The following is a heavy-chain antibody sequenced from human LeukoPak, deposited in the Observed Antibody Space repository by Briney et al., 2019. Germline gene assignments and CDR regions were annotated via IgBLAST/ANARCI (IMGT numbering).Heavy chain of an antibody. Sequence: SETLSLTCTVSGGSISSYYWSWIRQPAGKGLEWIGRIYTSGSTNYNPSLKSRVTMSVDTSKNQFSLKLRYVTAADTAVYYCAREACSNTTCQLVFDYWGQGTLVTVSS. CDR2: IYTSGST. CDR1: GGSISSYY. V-gene: IGHV4-4*07. CDR3: AREACSNTTCQLVFDY. J-gene: IGHJ4*02. D-gene: IGHD2-2*01.